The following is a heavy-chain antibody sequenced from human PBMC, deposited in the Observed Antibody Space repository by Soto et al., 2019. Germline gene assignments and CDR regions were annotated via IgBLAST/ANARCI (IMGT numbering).Heavy chain of an antibody. D-gene: IGHD3-10*02. CDR2: IYWDDDK. Sequence: VSGPTLVNPTQTLTLTCTFSGFSLTTSRVGVGWIRQPPGKALEWLALIYWDDDKRYSPSLRSRLTITKDTSKNQVVLTMTNMDPVDTATYYCAHMFGTVSHLGYWGQGTLVTVSS. CDR1: GFSLTTSRVG. CDR3: AHMFGTVSHLGY. V-gene: IGHV2-5*02. J-gene: IGHJ4*02.